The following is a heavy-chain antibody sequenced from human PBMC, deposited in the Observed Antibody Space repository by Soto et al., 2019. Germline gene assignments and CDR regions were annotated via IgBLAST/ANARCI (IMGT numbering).Heavy chain of an antibody. J-gene: IGHJ4*02. CDR2: IYYSGST. CDR3: AGIYSGSPGGTLRY. D-gene: IGHD1-26*01. CDR1: GGSISSGGYY. Sequence: QVQLQESGPGLVKPSQTLSLTCTVSGGSISSGGYYWSWIRQHPGKGLEWIGYIYYSGSTYYNPSLKSQVTTSVDTFKNQFSLKLSFVTAADTAVYYCAGIYSGSPGGTLRYWGQGTLVTVSS. V-gene: IGHV4-31*01.